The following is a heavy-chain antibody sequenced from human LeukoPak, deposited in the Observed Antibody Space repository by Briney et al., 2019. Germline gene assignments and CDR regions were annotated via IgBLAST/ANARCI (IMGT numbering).Heavy chain of an antibody. Sequence: ASVTVSFKASGYTFTNYGISWVRQAPGQGLEWMGWISAYNGNTNYAQKLQGRVTMTTDTSTSTAYMELRSLRSDDTAVYYCARDLTFGGVIVIDNYFDYWGQGTLVTVSS. CDR3: ARDLTFGGVIVIDNYFDY. D-gene: IGHD3-16*02. CDR2: ISAYNGNT. CDR1: GYTFTNYG. J-gene: IGHJ4*02. V-gene: IGHV1-18*01.